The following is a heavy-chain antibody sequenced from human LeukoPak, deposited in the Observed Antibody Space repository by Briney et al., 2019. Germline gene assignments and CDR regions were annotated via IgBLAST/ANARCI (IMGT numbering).Heavy chain of an antibody. J-gene: IGHJ4*02. CDR3: ARDYIVGATTVVFDY. CDR1: GYTFTGYY. CDR2: INPNSGST. Sequence: GASVKVSCKASGYTFTGYYMHWVRQAPGQGLEWMGWINPNSGSTNYAQKFQGRVTMTRDTSISTAYMELSRLRSDDTAVYYCARDYIVGATTVVFDYWGQGTLVTVSS. D-gene: IGHD1-26*01. V-gene: IGHV1-2*02.